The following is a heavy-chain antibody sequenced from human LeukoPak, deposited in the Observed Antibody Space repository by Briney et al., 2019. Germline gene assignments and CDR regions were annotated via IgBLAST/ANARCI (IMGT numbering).Heavy chain of an antibody. CDR3: AKESQVLGYYTGGVCEIDY. V-gene: IGHV3-23*01. J-gene: IGHJ4*02. CDR1: GFTFSSYA. D-gene: IGHD2-8*02. Sequence: PGGSLRLSCAASGFTFSSYAMSSVRQAPGERLWWVSAISGSGGSTYYADSVEGRLSISRDNSKNTLYLQKNSLRAEDTAVYYCAKESQVLGYYTGGVCEIDYWGQGTLVTVSS. CDR2: ISGSGGST.